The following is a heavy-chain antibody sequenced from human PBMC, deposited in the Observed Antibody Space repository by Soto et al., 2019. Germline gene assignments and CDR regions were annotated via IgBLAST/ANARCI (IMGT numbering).Heavy chain of an antibody. D-gene: IGHD2-21*02. CDR3: AKLLSIWTLVTNYYYYYGMDV. Sequence: GGSLRLSCAASGFTFSSYAMSWVRQAPGKGLEWVSAISGSGGSTYYADSVKGRFTISRDNSKNTLYLQMNSLRAEDTAVYYCAKLLSIWTLVTNYYYYYGMDVWGQGTTVTVSS. V-gene: IGHV3-23*01. CDR1: GFTFSSYA. J-gene: IGHJ6*02. CDR2: ISGSGGST.